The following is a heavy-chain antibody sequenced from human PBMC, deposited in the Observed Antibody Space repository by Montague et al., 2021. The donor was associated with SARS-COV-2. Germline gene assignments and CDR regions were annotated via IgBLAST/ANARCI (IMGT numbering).Heavy chain of an antibody. D-gene: IGHD6-19*01. CDR2: XYWNDDK. CDR3: VHENSGWPIEFAN. V-gene: IGHV2-5*01. J-gene: IGHJ4*02. Sequence: PELVKPTQTLTLTCTFSGFSLDSRGVGVGWIRQPPGKALECLALXYWNDDKRYSLSLKTRLTVTKDTSRNQVVLRMTNMDPVDTATYFCVHENSGWPIEFANWGQGALVTVSS. CDR1: GFSLDSRGVG.